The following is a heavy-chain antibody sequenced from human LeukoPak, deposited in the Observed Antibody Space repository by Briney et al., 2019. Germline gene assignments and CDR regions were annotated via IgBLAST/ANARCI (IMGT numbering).Heavy chain of an antibody. CDR2: LSYDGSLK. CDR3: ATSIERSTWGSHALDF. D-gene: IGHD3-16*01. J-gene: IGHJ4*02. CDR1: GFTFSDSG. V-gene: IGHV3-30*04. Sequence: GTSLRLSCTGSGFTFSDSGMHWVRQAPGKGLEWMAILSYDGSLKYYADSVKGRFTISRDNSTNTLYLQMNRLRVEDTAVYYCATSIERSTWGSHALDFWGQGTLVTASS.